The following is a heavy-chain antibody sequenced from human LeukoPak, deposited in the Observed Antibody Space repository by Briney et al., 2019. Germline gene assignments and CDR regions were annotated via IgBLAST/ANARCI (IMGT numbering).Heavy chain of an antibody. CDR1: GFTFSSYE. Sequence: PGGSLRLSCAASGFTFSSYEMNWVRQAPGKGLEWASYISSSGSTIYYADSVKGRFTISRDNAKNSLYLQMNSLRAEDTAVYYCARATAAASGAFDIWGQGTMVTVSS. CDR2: ISSSGSTI. V-gene: IGHV3-48*03. D-gene: IGHD6-13*01. CDR3: ARATAAASGAFDI. J-gene: IGHJ3*02.